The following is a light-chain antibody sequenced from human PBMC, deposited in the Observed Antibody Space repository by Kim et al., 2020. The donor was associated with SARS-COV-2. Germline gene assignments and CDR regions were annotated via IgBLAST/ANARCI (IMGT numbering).Light chain of an antibody. CDR2: DAS. J-gene: IGKJ2*03. V-gene: IGKV3-15*01. CDR1: QSISVN. CDR3: QQFNDSYS. Sequence: IVLTQSPATLSESPGERATLSCRASQSISVNLAWYQQKPGQAPRLLIHDASTRATGIPARFSGSGSGTEFTLTISSLQSEDSAVYYCQQFNDSYSFGQGTKLEI.